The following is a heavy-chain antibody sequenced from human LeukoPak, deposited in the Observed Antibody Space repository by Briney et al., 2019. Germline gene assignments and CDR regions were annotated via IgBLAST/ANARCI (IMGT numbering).Heavy chain of an antibody. CDR1: GFTFSSYA. J-gene: IGHJ4*02. Sequence: QPGGSLRLSCAASGFTFSSYAMSWVRQAPGKGLEWVSAISGSGGSTYYADSVKGRFTISRDNSKNTLYLQMNSLRAEDTAVYYCAKSFKYCSGGSCYSLDYWGQGALVTVSS. CDR2: ISGSGGST. D-gene: IGHD2-15*01. V-gene: IGHV3-23*01. CDR3: AKSFKYCSGGSCYSLDY.